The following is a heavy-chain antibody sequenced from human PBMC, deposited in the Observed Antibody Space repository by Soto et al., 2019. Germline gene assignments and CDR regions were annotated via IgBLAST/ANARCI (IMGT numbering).Heavy chain of an antibody. CDR3: ARQRSMSSSGFDI. CDR1: GYPFSRHW. V-gene: IGHV3-74*01. J-gene: IGHJ3*02. CDR2: ISPDGTVT. D-gene: IGHD1-26*01. Sequence: EVQLVESGGGLVQPGGSLRLSCAASGYPFSRHWIHWVRQAPGQGPVGVSRISPDGTVTDYADFVEGRFTISRDNAQNTLYLQMISLRAEDTAVYYCARQRSMSSSGFDIWGQGTMVIVSS.